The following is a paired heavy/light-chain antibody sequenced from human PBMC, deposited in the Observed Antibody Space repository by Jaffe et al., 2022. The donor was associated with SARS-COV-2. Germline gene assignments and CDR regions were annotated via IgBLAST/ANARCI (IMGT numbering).Heavy chain of an antibody. Sequence: EVQLVESGGGLVQPGGSLRLSCAASGFTFSSYSMNWVRQAPGKGLEWVSYISSSSSTIYYADSVKGRFTISRDNAKNSLYLQMSSLRAEDTAVYYCARAWGSYGYYDSSGRPIDYWGQGTLVTVSS. CDR3: ARAWGSYGYYDSSGRPIDY. D-gene: IGHD3-22*01. V-gene: IGHV3-48*01. CDR2: ISSSSSTI. CDR1: GFTFSSYS. J-gene: IGHJ4*02.
Light chain of an antibody. CDR2: AAS. J-gene: IGKJ1*01. CDR1: QSISSY. V-gene: IGKV1-39*01. Sequence: DIQMTQSPSSLSASVGDRVTITCRASQSISSYLNWYQQKPGKAPKLLIYAASSLQGGVPSRFSGSGSGTDFALTISSLQPEDFATYYCQQSHSTPVTFGQGTKVEIK. CDR3: QQSHSTPVT.